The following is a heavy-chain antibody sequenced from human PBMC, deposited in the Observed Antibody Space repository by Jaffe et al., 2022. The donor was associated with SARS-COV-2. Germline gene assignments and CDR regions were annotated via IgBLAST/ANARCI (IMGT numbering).Heavy chain of an antibody. CDR2: ISGSGGST. V-gene: IGHV3-23*04. CDR3: VKWGIVVVPVAVPDC. Sequence: EVHLVDSGGGLVQPGGSLRLSCAASGFTFSNYAMTWVRQAPGKGLEWVSGISGSGGSTYYADSVEGRFTISRDNSKNTLYLQMNSLRAEDSAVYYCVKWGIVVVPVAVPDCWGQGTLVTVSS. CDR1: GFTFSNYA. J-gene: IGHJ4*02. D-gene: IGHD2-2*01.